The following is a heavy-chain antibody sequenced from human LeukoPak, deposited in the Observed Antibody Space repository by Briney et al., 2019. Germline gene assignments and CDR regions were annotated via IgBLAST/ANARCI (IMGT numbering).Heavy chain of an antibody. D-gene: IGHD3-10*01. Sequence: GGSLRLSCAASGFTFSSYAMSWVRQAPGKGLEWVSYISSSGSTIYYADSVKGRFTISRDNAKNSLYLQMNSLRAEDTAVYYCARDRGSGSYYTLYYFDYWGQGTLVTVSS. V-gene: IGHV3-48*03. J-gene: IGHJ4*02. CDR2: ISSSGSTI. CDR1: GFTFSSYA. CDR3: ARDRGSGSYYTLYYFDY.